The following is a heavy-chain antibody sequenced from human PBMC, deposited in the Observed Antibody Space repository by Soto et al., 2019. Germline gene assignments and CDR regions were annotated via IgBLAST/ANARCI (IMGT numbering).Heavy chain of an antibody. J-gene: IGHJ4*02. Sequence: SGPTLVQPPQTLTLTCTFSGFSLSTSGVGVGWIRQPPGKALEWLALIYWDGDRRYSPSLRNRLTITKDTSKNQVVLTMTNMDPVDTATYYCAHGHLHCSSTSCYLSWPDSWGQGTLVTVSS. D-gene: IGHD2-2*01. CDR3: AHGHLHCSSTSCYLSWPDS. CDR1: GFSLSTSGVG. CDR2: IYWDGDR. V-gene: IGHV2-5*02.